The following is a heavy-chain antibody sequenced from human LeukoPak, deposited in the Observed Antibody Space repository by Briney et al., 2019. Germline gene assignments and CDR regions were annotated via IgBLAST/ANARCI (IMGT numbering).Heavy chain of an antibody. CDR3: ATAEYCSGGSCYSLDY. Sequence: GASVKVSCKVSGYTLTELSMHWVRQAPGKGLEWMGGFDPEDGETIYAQKLQGRVTMTEDTSTDTAYMELSSLRSEDTAVYYCATAEYCSGGSCYSLDYWGQGTLVTVSS. CDR2: FDPEDGET. CDR1: GYTLTELS. V-gene: IGHV1-24*01. D-gene: IGHD2-15*01. J-gene: IGHJ4*02.